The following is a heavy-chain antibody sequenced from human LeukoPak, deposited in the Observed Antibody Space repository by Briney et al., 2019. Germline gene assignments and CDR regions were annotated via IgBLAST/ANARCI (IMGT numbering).Heavy chain of an antibody. V-gene: IGHV3-74*01. CDR3: AKDTMYYDSSGNYDY. J-gene: IGHJ4*02. CDR2: ICPDGTGI. CDR1: GFIFSFYC. Sequence: RPGGSLRLSCAASGFIFSFYCMHWVRQAPGKGPMWVSRICPDGTGISYADSVKARFTTSRDNAKNTVYLQMNSLRAEDTAVYYCAKDTMYYDSSGNYDYWGQGTLVTVSS. D-gene: IGHD3-22*01.